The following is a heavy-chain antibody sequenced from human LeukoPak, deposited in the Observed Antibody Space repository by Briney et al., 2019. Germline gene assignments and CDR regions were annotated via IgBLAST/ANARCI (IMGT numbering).Heavy chain of an antibody. D-gene: IGHD6-19*01. Sequence: PGGSLRLSCAASGFTFSGYRMSWVRQAPGKGLEWVANIKQDGSEKYYVDSVKGRFTISRDNAKNSLYLQMNSLRAEDTAVYYCARARGSGCLDYWGQGTLVTVSS. CDR2: IKQDGSEK. J-gene: IGHJ4*02. V-gene: IGHV3-7*01. CDR3: ARARGSGCLDY. CDR1: GFTFSGYR.